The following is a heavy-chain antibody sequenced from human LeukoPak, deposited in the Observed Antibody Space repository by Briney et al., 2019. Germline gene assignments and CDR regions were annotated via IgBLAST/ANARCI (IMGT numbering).Heavy chain of an antibody. CDR2: IRDSGGST. Sequence: PGGSLRLSCAVSGLTLSNYGMSWVRQAPGKGLEWVAGIRDSGGSTNYADSVKGRFTISRDNAKNTLYLQVNSLRAEDTAVYFCAKRGVVIRVILVGFHKQAYYFDSWGQGALVTVSS. J-gene: IGHJ4*02. CDR3: AKRGVVIRVILVGFHKQAYYFDS. V-gene: IGHV3-23*01. CDR1: GLTLSNYG. D-gene: IGHD3-10*01.